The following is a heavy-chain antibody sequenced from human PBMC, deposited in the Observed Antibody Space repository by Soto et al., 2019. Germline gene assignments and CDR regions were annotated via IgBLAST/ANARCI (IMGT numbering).Heavy chain of an antibody. V-gene: IGHV3-13*01. CDR1: GFTFSGFD. J-gene: IGHJ4*02. CDR3: AKSQEIGTNFSDS. D-gene: IGHD2-8*01. Sequence: GGSLRLSCEASGFTFSGFDMHWVRQPTGKGLEWVSSIGTAGDTYYAVSVKGRFTISRDNAKNSLSLQMNSLRAGDMAVYFCAKSQEIGTNFSDSRGQGTTGTVS. CDR2: IGTAGDT.